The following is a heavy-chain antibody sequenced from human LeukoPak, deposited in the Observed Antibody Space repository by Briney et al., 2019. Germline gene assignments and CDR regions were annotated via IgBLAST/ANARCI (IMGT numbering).Heavy chain of an antibody. Sequence: PGGSLGLSWAASGFTFSSYAMSWVSQAPGKGLEWVSAISGSGGSTYYADSVKGRFTISRDNSKNTLYLQMNSLRAEDTAVYYCAKDSAIQLWLFDYYGMDVWGQGTTVTVSS. D-gene: IGHD5-18*01. J-gene: IGHJ6*02. CDR1: GFTFSSYA. CDR3: AKDSAIQLWLFDYYGMDV. V-gene: IGHV3-23*01. CDR2: ISGSGGST.